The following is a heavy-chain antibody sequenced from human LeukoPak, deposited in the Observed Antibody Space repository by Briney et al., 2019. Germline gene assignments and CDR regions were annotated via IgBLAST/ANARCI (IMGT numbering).Heavy chain of an antibody. CDR2: IHYSGTT. V-gene: IGHV4-59*01. D-gene: IGHD6-6*01. CDR1: GGSISAYY. CDR3: ARFGTSSSRFFDQ. Sequence: SETLSLTCTVSGGSISAYYWSWIRQPPGKGLEWIGYIHYSGTTNYYPSLKSRVTIALDTSKNQFSLKLNSVTAANTAVYYCARFGTSSSRFFDQWGQGTLVTVSS. J-gene: IGHJ4*02.